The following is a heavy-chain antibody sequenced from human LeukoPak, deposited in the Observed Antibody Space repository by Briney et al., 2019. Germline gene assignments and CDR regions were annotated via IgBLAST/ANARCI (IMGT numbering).Heavy chain of an antibody. CDR3: AKTYYGSGKGPYYFDY. D-gene: IGHD3-10*01. V-gene: IGHV3-23*01. Sequence: HSGGSLRLSCAASGFTFSSYWMSWVRQAPGKGLEWVSAISGSGGSTYYADSVKGRFTISRDNSKNTLYLQMNSLRAEDTAVYYCAKTYYGSGKGPYYFDYWGQGTLVTVSS. J-gene: IGHJ4*02. CDR1: GFTFSSYW. CDR2: ISGSGGST.